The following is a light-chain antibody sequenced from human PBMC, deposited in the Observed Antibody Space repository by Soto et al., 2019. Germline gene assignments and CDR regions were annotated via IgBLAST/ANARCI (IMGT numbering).Light chain of an antibody. CDR3: QSYASSLSGPWV. CDR2: GNS. J-gene: IGLJ3*02. V-gene: IGLV1-40*01. Sequence: QSVLTQPPSVSGAPGQRVTISCTGSSSNIGAGYDVHWYQQLPGTAPKLLIYGNSNRPSGVPDRFSGSKSGTSASLAITGLQAADDADYYCQSYASSLSGPWVFGGGTQLTVL. CDR1: SSNIGAGYD.